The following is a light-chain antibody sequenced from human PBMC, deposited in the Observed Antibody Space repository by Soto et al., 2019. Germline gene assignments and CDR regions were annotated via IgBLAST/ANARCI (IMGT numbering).Light chain of an antibody. CDR1: QTNSSW. V-gene: IGKV1-5*03. J-gene: IGKJ1*01. CDR2: KAS. CDR3: QHYNSYSEA. Sequence: DIQMTQSPSTLSGSVGDRVTITCRASQTNSSWLAWYQQKPGKAPKLLIYKASTLKSGVPSRFSGSGSGTEFTLTISSLQPDDFATYYCQHYNSYSEAFGQGTNVDI.